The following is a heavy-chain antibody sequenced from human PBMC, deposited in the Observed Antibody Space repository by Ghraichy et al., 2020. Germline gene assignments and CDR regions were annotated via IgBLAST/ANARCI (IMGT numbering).Heavy chain of an antibody. CDR2: IKPNSGDT. V-gene: IGHV1-2*02. CDR1: GYTFTGYY. Sequence: ASVKVSCKAYGYTFTGYYMFWVRQAPGQGLEWMGWIKPNSGDTDYAQNFQGRVSMTRDTSISTAYMELSRLRSDDTAVYYCARGGAPVDAVEGGWFGPWGQGTLVTVSS. CDR3: ARGGAPVDAVEGGWFGP. J-gene: IGHJ5*02. D-gene: IGHD6-19*01.